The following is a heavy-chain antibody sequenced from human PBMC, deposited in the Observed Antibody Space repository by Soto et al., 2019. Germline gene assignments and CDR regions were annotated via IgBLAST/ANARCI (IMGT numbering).Heavy chain of an antibody. J-gene: IGHJ4*02. V-gene: IGHV1-18*01. D-gene: IGHD3-22*01. Sequence: SVTVSCKASVYTLTSCGMSWVRQATRQRLEWMGWISAYNGNTNYAQKLQGRVTMTTDTSTSTAYMELRSLRSDDTAVYYCARGAYYYDSSYGDYFDYWGQGTLVTVSS. CDR2: ISAYNGNT. CDR3: ARGAYYYDSSYGDYFDY. CDR1: VYTLTSCG.